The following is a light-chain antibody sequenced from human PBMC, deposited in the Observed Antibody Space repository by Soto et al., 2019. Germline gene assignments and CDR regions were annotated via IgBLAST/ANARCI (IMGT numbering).Light chain of an antibody. V-gene: IGKV3-20*01. J-gene: IGKJ5*01. CDR2: AAS. CDR3: QQYGYSPIT. Sequence: EIVLTQSPVTLSLPPVQRSTLSCMASQSVSNNYLAWYQQKPGQAPRLLIYAASSRATGSPDRFSGGGSGTDFTLTISRLEPEDFAVYYCQQYGYSPITFGQGTRLEIK. CDR1: QSVSNNY.